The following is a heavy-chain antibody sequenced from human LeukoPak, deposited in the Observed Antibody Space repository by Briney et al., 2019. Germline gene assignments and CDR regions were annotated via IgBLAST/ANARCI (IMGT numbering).Heavy chain of an antibody. CDR2: INHSGST. D-gene: IGHD4/OR15-4a*01. CDR3: AREKHGAFDY. J-gene: IGHJ4*02. CDR1: GGSFSGYY. V-gene: IGHV4-34*01. Sequence: PSETPSLTCAVYGGSFSGYYWSWIRQPPGKGLEWIGEINHSGSTNYNPSLKSRVTISVDTSKNQFSLKLSSVTAADTAVYYCAREKHGAFDYWGQGTLVTVSS.